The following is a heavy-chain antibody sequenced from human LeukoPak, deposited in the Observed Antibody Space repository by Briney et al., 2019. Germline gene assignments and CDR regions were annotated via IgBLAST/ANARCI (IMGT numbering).Heavy chain of an antibody. CDR2: INAGNGNT. D-gene: IGHD6-19*01. CDR1: GGTFSSYA. CDR3: ASSRHRGYSSGWNSGDY. V-gene: IGHV1-3*01. J-gene: IGHJ4*02. Sequence: ASVKVSCKASGGTFSSYAISWVRQAPGQRLEWMGWINAGNGNTKYSQKFQGRVTITRDTSASTAYMELSSLRSEDTAVYYCASSRHRGYSSGWNSGDYWGQGTLVTVSS.